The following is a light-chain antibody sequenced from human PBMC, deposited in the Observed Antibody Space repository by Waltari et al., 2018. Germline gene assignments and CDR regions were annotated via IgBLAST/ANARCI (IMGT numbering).Light chain of an antibody. Sequence: QLVLTQSPSASASLGASVKLTCTLRSGHSSNVIPWLPQRPEKGPRYLMKVNSDGSHSKGDEIPDRFSGSSSGAERYLTISSLQSEDEADYYCQTGGHGTWVFGGGTKLTVL. CDR2: VNSDGSH. CDR3: QTGGHGTWV. CDR1: SGHSSNV. J-gene: IGLJ3*02. V-gene: IGLV4-69*01.